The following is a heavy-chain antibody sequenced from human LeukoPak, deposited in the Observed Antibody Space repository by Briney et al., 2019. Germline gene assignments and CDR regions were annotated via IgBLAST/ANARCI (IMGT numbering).Heavy chain of an antibody. CDR3: ARHGYDFWSGPPFDY. J-gene: IGHJ4*02. CDR1: GGSISSGGYY. CDR2: IYYSGST. D-gene: IGHD3-3*01. V-gene: IGHV4-39*01. Sequence: SETLSLTCTVSGGSISSGGYYWSWIRQPPGKGLEWIGSIYYSGSTYYNPSLKSRVTISVDTSKNQFSLKLSSVTAADTAVYYCARHGYDFWSGPPFDYWGQGTLVTVSS.